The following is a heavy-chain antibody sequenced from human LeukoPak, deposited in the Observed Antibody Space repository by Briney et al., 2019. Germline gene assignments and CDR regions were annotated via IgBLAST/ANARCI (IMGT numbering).Heavy chain of an antibody. V-gene: IGHV3-30*03. Sequence: GGSLRLSCAASGFTFSSYGMHWVRQAPGKGLEWVAVISYDGSNKYYADSVKGRFTISRDNSKNTLYLQMNSLRAEDTAVYYCARVVHYYGSGSSYFDYWGQGTLVTVSS. CDR3: ARVVHYYGSGSSYFDY. CDR1: GFTFSSYG. CDR2: ISYDGSNK. J-gene: IGHJ4*02. D-gene: IGHD3-10*01.